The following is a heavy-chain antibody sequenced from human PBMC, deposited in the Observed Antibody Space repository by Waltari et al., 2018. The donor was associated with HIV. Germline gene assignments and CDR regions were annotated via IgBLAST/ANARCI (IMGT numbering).Heavy chain of an antibody. Sequence: QVQLVKSGAEVKKPGASVKVSCTASGYTITRYDISWVRQATVQGLEWMGWISAYNGITNYAQKLQGRVTMTTDTSTSTAYMELRSLRSDDTAVYYCARVGCSSASCYNGWFDPWGQGTLVTVSS. CDR2: ISAYNGIT. CDR3: ARVGCSSASCYNGWFDP. CDR1: GYTITRYD. J-gene: IGHJ5*02. D-gene: IGHD2-2*02. V-gene: IGHV1-18*01.